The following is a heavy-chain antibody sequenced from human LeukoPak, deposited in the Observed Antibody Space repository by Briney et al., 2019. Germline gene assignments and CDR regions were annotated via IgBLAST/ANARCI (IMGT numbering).Heavy chain of an antibody. V-gene: IGHV3-7*03. CDR1: EFTFSDSW. D-gene: IGHD3-10*01. CDR2: IKEDG. CDR3: ANTPGYYGSGSYSLRGPYFDY. J-gene: IGHJ4*02. Sequence: GGSLRLSCAASEFTFSDSWMSWVRQASGKGLEWVAAIKEDGSMDSVKGRFTISRDNAKNSLYLQMDSLRDEDTAVYYCANTPGYYGSGSYSLRGPYFDYWGQGTLVTVSS.